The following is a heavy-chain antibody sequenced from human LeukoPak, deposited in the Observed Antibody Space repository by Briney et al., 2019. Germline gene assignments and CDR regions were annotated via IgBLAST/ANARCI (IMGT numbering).Heavy chain of an antibody. CDR2: IIPIFGTA. CDR3: ARDLTGITIFPRSLKAFDI. Sequence: VASVKVSCKASGGTFSSYAISWVRQAPGQGLEWMGGIIPIFGTANYAQKFQGRVTITADESTSTAYMELSSLRSEDTAVYYCARDLTGITIFPRSLKAFDIWGQGTMVTVSS. V-gene: IGHV1-69*13. D-gene: IGHD3-3*01. J-gene: IGHJ3*02. CDR1: GGTFSSYA.